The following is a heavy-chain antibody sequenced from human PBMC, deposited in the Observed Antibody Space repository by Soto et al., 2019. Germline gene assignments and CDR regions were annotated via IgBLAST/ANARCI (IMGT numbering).Heavy chain of an antibody. J-gene: IGHJ3*02. CDR1: GFTFSSYA. CDR2: ISYDGSNK. Sequence: PGGSLRLSCAASGFTFSSYAMHWVRQAPGKGLEWVAVISYDGSNKYYADSVKGRFTISRDNSKNTLYLQMNSLRAEDTAVYYCARDKSQPGAFDIWGQGTMVTV. CDR3: ARDKSQPGAFDI. V-gene: IGHV3-30-3*01.